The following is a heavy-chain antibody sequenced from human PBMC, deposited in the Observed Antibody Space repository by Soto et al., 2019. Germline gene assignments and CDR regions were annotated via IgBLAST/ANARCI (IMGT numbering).Heavy chain of an antibody. CDR3: ARGGSYRIDYYYGMDV. CDR1: GYTFTSYG. Sequence: GASVKVSCKASGYTFTSYGISWVRQAPGQGLEWMGWISAYNGNTNYAQKLQGRVTMTTDTSTSTAYMELRNLRSDGTAVYYCARGGSYRIDYYYGMDVWGQGTTVTVSS. D-gene: IGHD1-26*01. CDR2: ISAYNGNT. V-gene: IGHV1-18*01. J-gene: IGHJ6*02.